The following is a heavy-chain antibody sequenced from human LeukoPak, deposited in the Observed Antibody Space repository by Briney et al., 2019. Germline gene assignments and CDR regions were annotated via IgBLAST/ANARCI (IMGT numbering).Heavy chain of an antibody. J-gene: IGHJ4*02. V-gene: IGHV3-53*01. CDR3: AGGTYYGTGGRPGFLNY. CDR2: MDNFGLK. D-gene: IGHD3-10*01. Sequence: GGSLRLSCAASGFSVNNNYIDWVRQAPGEGLEWVSSMDNFGLKYYRDSVTGRFTISRDSASDMVYLQMSSLRVDDTAVYYCAGGTYYGTGGRPGFLNYWGLGTLVTVSS. CDR1: GFSVNNNY.